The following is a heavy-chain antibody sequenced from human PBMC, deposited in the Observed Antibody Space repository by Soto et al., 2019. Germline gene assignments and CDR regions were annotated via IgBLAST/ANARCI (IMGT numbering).Heavy chain of an antibody. D-gene: IGHD3-22*01. CDR3: TTVNPYISDSRGHCY. CDR1: GFALSRYW. CDR2: INSGGNIT. J-gene: IGHJ4*02. V-gene: IGHV3-74*01. Sequence: QLVESGGASVQPGGSLRLSCTASGFALSRYWMYWVRQVPGKGLVWVSHINSGGNITPYADSVRGRFTISRDNSKNTLYLQMNSLKTEDTAVYYCTTVNPYISDSRGHCYWGQGTLVTVSS.